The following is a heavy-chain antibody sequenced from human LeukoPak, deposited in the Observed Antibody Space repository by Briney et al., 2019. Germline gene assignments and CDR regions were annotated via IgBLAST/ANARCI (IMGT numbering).Heavy chain of an antibody. V-gene: IGHV3-21*01. D-gene: IGHD2-15*01. CDR2: ISSSSSYV. CDR1: GFTFSIYS. J-gene: IGHJ4*02. Sequence: GGSLRLSCAASGFTFSIYSMNWVRQAPGKGLEWVSSISSSSSYVYYADSVKGRLTISRDNAKNSLYLQMNSLRAEDTAVYYCARTDLDCSGGSCPDYWGQGTLVTVSS. CDR3: ARTDLDCSGGSCPDY.